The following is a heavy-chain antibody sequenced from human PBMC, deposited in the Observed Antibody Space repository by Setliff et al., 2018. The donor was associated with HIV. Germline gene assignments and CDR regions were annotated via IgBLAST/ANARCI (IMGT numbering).Heavy chain of an antibody. D-gene: IGHD3-22*01. V-gene: IGHV1-46*01. CDR1: GYTFTNNY. CDR3: ARDDREGRPYYYESSGFSPDAFDI. J-gene: IGHJ3*02. Sequence: ASVKVSCKASGYTFTNNYIHWVRQAPGQGLEWMAIINPSGGSASYAQKFQGRVTITRDTFTSTVYMELSSLRSEDTAVYYCARDDREGRPYYYESSGFSPDAFDIWGQGTMVTVSS. CDR2: INPSGGSA.